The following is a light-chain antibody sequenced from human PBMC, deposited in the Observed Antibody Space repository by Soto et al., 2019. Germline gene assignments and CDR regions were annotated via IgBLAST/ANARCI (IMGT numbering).Light chain of an antibody. Sequence: AIQMTQSPSSLSASVGDRVTITCRASQGIRDDVGWYQQKAGKAPKLLIYSTSSLQSGVPSRFSGSGSGTDFTLTISSLQPEDFATYYCRQDYSDPLTFGGGTKVEIK. J-gene: IGKJ4*01. CDR2: STS. CDR3: RQDYSDPLT. V-gene: IGKV1-6*01. CDR1: QGIRDD.